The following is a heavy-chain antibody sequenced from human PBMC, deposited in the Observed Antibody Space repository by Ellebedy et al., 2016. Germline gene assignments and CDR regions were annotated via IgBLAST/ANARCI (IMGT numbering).Heavy chain of an antibody. V-gene: IGHV3-73*01. CDR3: TRHWDGTAVLVTLDAFDI. Sequence: GGSLRLSCAASGFTFSGPAMHWVRQASGKGLEWVGRIRGKANNYATAYTASVKGRFTISRDDSKNTAYLQMNSLKTEDTAVYYCTRHWDGTAVLVTLDAFDIWGQGTMVTVSS. CDR1: GFTFSGPA. J-gene: IGHJ3*02. CDR2: IRGKANNYAT. D-gene: IGHD3-22*01.